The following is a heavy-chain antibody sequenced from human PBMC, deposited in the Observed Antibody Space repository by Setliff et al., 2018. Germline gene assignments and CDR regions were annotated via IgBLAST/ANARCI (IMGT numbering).Heavy chain of an antibody. V-gene: IGHV3-48*04. J-gene: IGHJ6*02. CDR1: GFTFSKYG. D-gene: IGHD3-10*01. Sequence: PGGSLRLSCAASGFTFSKYGMYWVRQAPGKGLEWISKIGGNGITIYYADSVRGRFTISRDNAKSSLFLQMNSLRAEDTALYYCARDGVFYAMDVWGHGTTVTVSS. CDR2: IGGNGITI. CDR3: ARDGVFYAMDV.